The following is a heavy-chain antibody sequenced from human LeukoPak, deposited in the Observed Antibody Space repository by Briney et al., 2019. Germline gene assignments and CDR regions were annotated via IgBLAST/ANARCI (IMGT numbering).Heavy chain of an antibody. CDR2: INPSGSA. Sequence: SETLSLTCAVYGGSFSGYHWTWIRQSPGKGLEWIGDINPSGSAYYNPSLKSRLTISVDTSKNQFSLKLRSVTAADTAVYYCARGRHDITMIVVVMTSVSYYLDVWGKGTTVTVS. CDR1: GGSFSGYH. V-gene: IGHV4-34*01. J-gene: IGHJ6*03. CDR3: ARGRHDITMIVVVMTSVSYYLDV. D-gene: IGHD3-22*01.